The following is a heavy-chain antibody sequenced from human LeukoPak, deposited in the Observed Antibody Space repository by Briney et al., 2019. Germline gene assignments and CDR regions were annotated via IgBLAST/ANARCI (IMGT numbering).Heavy chain of an antibody. J-gene: IGHJ4*02. CDR2: ISAYNGNT. Sequence: ASEKVSCKASGYTFTSYGISWVQQAPGQALEWMGWISAYNGNTNYAQKLQGRVTMTTDTSTSTAYMELRSLRSDDTAVYYCARYGPQITMIMGGEEDWGQGTLVTVSS. CDR3: ARYGPQITMIMGGEED. D-gene: IGHD3-22*01. CDR1: GYTFTSYG. V-gene: IGHV1-18*01.